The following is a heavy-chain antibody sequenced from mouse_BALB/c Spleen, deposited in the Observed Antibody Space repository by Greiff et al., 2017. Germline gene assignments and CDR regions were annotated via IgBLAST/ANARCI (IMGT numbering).Heavy chain of an antibody. CDR1: GYTFTSYW. Sequence: QVQLQQPGAELVRPGASVKLSCKASGYTFTSYWINWVKQRPGQGLEWIGNIYPSDSYTNYNQKFKDKATLTVDKSSSTAYMQLSSPTSEDSAVYYCTRGGSSYRYFDVWGAGTTVTVSS. CDR2: IYPSDSYT. D-gene: IGHD1-1*01. J-gene: IGHJ1*01. CDR3: TRGGSSYRYFDV. V-gene: IGHV1-69*02.